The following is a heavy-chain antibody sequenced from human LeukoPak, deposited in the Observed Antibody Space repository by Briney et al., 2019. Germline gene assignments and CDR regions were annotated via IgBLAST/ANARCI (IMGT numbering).Heavy chain of an antibody. CDR1: GGSISSSSYY. J-gene: IGHJ4*02. Sequence: SETLSLTCTVSGGSISSSSYYWGWIRQSPGKGLEWIGSMYYRGSTYYNPSLKSRVIISVDTSKNQFSLKLSSVTAADTAVYYCARTNMVRGVIPYFDYWGQGTLVTVSS. CDR3: ARTNMVRGVIPYFDY. CDR2: MYYRGST. V-gene: IGHV4-39*07. D-gene: IGHD3-10*01.